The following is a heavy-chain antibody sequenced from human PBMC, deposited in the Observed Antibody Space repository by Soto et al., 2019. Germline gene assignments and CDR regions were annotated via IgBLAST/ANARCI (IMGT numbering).Heavy chain of an antibody. CDR1: GGSISSSSYY. J-gene: IGHJ4*02. V-gene: IGHV4-39*01. CDR2: IYYSGST. Sequence: PSDTLSLTCTVSGGSISSSSYYWGWIRQPPGKGLEWIGSIYYSGSTYYNPSLKSRVTISVDTSKNQFSLKLSSVTAADTAVYYCARLESLRWLYFDYWGQGTLVTVSS. CDR3: ARLESLRWLYFDY. D-gene: IGHD4-17*01.